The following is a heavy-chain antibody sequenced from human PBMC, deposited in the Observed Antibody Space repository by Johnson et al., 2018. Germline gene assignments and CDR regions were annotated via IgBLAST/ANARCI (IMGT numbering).Heavy chain of an antibody. CDR1: GFTFSSYA. D-gene: IGHD6-13*01. J-gene: IGHJ3*02. Sequence: QVQLVESGGGVVQPGRSLRLSCAASGFTFSSYAMHWVRQAPGKGLEWVAVISYDGGNKYYADSVKGRFTISRDNSKNTLYLQMNSLRAEDTAGYYCAKDLLHPLFRLLAAAGGGAFDIWGQGTMVTVSS. V-gene: IGHV3-30*04. CDR2: ISYDGGNK. CDR3: AKDLLHPLFRLLAAAGGGAFDI.